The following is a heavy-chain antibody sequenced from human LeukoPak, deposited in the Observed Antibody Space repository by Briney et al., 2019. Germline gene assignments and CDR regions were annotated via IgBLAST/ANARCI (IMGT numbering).Heavy chain of an antibody. V-gene: IGHV1-18*04. J-gene: IGHJ4*02. CDR1: GYTFTSYY. D-gene: IGHD1-26*01. Sequence: ASVKVSCKASGYTFTSYYMHWVRQAPGQGLEWMGWISAYSGNTKHAQKFQGRVTMTTDTSTSTAYMDLRSLRSDDTAMYYCARDRVGADFDFWGQGTLVTVSS. CDR3: ARDRVGADFDF. CDR2: ISAYSGNT.